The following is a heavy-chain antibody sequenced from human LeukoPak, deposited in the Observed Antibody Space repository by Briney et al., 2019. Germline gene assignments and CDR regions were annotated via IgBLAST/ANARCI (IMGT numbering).Heavy chain of an antibody. CDR1: GYTFTSYY. V-gene: IGHV1-46*01. Sequence: ASVKVSCKASGYTFTSYYMHWMRQAPGQGLEWMGIINPSGGSTSYAQKFQGRVTMTRDMSTSTVYMELSSLRSEVTAMYYCARGGHTYYDILTGYYDYYYYYMDVWGKGTTVTISS. J-gene: IGHJ6*03. D-gene: IGHD3-9*01. CDR3: ARGGHTYYDILTGYYDYYYYYMDV. CDR2: INPSGGST.